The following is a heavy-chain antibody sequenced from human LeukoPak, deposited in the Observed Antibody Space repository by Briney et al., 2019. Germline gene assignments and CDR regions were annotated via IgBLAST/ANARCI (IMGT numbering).Heavy chain of an antibody. D-gene: IGHD6-13*01. Sequence: GASVKVSCKASGYTFSSYGISWVRQAPGQGLEWMGWISAYNGNTNYAQKLQGRVTMTTDTSTSTAYMELRSLRSDDTAVYYCARDEYSSSWYSYYYYGMDVWGQGTTVTVSS. CDR2: ISAYNGNT. CDR1: GYTFSSYG. CDR3: ARDEYSSSWYSYYYYGMDV. V-gene: IGHV1-18*01. J-gene: IGHJ6*02.